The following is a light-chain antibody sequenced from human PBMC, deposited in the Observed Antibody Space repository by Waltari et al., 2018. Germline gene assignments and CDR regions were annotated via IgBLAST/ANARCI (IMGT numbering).Light chain of an antibody. J-gene: IGKJ1*01. CDR1: QGISDD. CDR2: GAT. CDR3: LQHHTFPWT. V-gene: IGKV1-17*01. Sequence: DIQMTQSPSSLSASVGDRVTITCRASQGISDDLGWYQQKPGKAPKCLIFGATALDSGVPSRFSGSGSGTEFSLTISSLQPGDFATYFCLQHHTFPWTFGQGTTLVIK.